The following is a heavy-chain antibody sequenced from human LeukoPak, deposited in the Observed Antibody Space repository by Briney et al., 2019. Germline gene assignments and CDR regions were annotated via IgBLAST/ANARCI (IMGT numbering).Heavy chain of an antibody. CDR2: IIPMFGTA. D-gene: IGHD1-20*01. Sequence: SVKVSCKASGYTFTSYGISWVRQAPGQGLEWMGGIIPMFGTANYAQKFQGRVTITADESTSTAYMELSSLRSEDTAVYYCASPPRVWDNWNDLRFDYWGQGTPVTVSS. J-gene: IGHJ4*02. CDR3: ASPPRVWDNWNDLRFDY. CDR1: GYTFTSYG. V-gene: IGHV1-69*13.